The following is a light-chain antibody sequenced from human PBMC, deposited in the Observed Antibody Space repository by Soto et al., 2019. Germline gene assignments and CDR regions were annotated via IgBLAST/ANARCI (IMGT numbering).Light chain of an antibody. CDR1: QSVLYSSNNKNY. Sequence: DIVMTQSPDSLAVSLGERATINCKSSQSVLYSSNNKNYLAWYQQKPGQPPKLLIYWASTRESGVASRFSGSASGTDFTLTIDSLQADDFASYYCQSNYILPWAFGQGTKVDIK. CDR3: QSNYILPWA. CDR2: WAS. J-gene: IGKJ1*01. V-gene: IGKV4-1*01.